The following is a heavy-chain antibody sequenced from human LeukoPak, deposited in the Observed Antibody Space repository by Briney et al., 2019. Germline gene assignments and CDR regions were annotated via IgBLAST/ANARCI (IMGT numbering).Heavy chain of an antibody. CDR3: AKDSPYGSGSQSFDY. J-gene: IGHJ4*02. V-gene: IGHV3-23*01. D-gene: IGHD3-10*01. CDR1: GFTFSSYT. CDR2: ISGSGGNT. Sequence: PGGSLRLSCAASGFTFSSYTMTWVRQAPGKGLEWVSAISGSGGNTYYADSVKGRFTISRDNSKNTLYLQMNSLRAEDTAVYYCAKDSPYGSGSQSFDYWGQGTLVTVSS.